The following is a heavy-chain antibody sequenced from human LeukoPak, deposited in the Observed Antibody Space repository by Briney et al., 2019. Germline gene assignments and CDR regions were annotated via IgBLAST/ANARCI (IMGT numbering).Heavy chain of an antibody. Sequence: PGRSLGLSCAASGFTFSSYAMHWVRQAPGKGLEWVSFISSGSSYIYYADSVKGRFTISRDNAKNSLYLQMNSLRADDTAVYYCARGLMPHTVTTAVDYWGQGTLVTVSS. CDR1: GFTFSSYA. D-gene: IGHD4-17*01. CDR3: ARGLMPHTVTTAVDY. CDR2: ISSGSSYI. J-gene: IGHJ4*02. V-gene: IGHV3-21*01.